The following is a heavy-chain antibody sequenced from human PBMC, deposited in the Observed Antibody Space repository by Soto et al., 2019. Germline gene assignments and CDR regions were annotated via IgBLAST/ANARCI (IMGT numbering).Heavy chain of an antibody. D-gene: IGHD5-18*01. J-gene: IGHJ4*02. CDR2: ISYDGSNK. V-gene: IGHV3-30*18. CDR3: AKDVGYSYGPDY. CDR1: GFTFSSYG. Sequence: QVQLVESGGGVVQPGRSLRLSCAASGFTFSSYGMHWVRQAPGKGLERVAVISYDGSNKYYADSVKGRFTISRDNSKNTLYLQMNSLRAEDTAVYYCAKDVGYSYGPDYWGQGTLVTVSS.